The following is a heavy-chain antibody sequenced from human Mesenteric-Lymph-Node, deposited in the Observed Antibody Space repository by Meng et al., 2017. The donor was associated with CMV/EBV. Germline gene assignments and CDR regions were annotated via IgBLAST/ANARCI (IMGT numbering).Heavy chain of an antibody. CDR2: LNHSEGN. V-gene: IGHV4-34*01. J-gene: IGHJ4*02. Sequence: AGDGGTISGCWGSWGRQPPGEELEESGELNHSEGNNYYTSLKSRVTISVDTSKNQFSLKLSSVTAADKAVYYCARSHRYGSGSPPFYWGQGTLVTVSS. CDR3: ARSHRYGSGSPPFY. CDR1: GGTISGCW. D-gene: IGHD3-10*01.